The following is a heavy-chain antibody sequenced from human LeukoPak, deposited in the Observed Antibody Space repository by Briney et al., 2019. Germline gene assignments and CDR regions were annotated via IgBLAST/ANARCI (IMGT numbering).Heavy chain of an antibody. V-gene: IGHV3-64*01. CDR3: ARAPRGAVAGYYLDY. Sequence: PGRSLRLSCAASGFTYSSYAMHWVRQAPGKGLEYVSAISSNGGSTYYANSVKGRFTISRDNSKNTLYLQMGSLRADDMAVYYCARAPRGAVAGYYLDYWGQGTLVTVSS. D-gene: IGHD6-19*01. J-gene: IGHJ4*02. CDR1: GFTYSSYA. CDR2: ISSNGGST.